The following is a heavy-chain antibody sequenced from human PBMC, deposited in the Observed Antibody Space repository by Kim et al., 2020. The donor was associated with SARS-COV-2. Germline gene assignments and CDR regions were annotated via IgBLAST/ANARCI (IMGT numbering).Heavy chain of an antibody. CDR1: GFTFSNYA. V-gene: IGHV3-30*04. Sequence: GGSLRLSCAASGFTFSNYAMHWVRQAPGKGLQWMAVIPFDGHNIHYADFVKGQFTISRDNSKNILYLEMKSLRGDDTAVYFCARGDGPGNWRIDSWGQGT. CDR3: ARGDGPGNWRIDS. D-gene: IGHD2-21*02. CDR2: IPFDGHNI. J-gene: IGHJ4*02.